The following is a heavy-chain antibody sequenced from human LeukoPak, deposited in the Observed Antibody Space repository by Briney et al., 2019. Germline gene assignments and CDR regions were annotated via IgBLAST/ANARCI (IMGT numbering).Heavy chain of an antibody. CDR2: IYRSGST. J-gene: IGHJ4*01. V-gene: IGHV4-38-2*02. CDR3: ARYCSSTSCYFY. Sequence: SETLSLTCTVSGYSISSSYYWGWIRQPPGKGLEWIGSIYRSGSTYYNPSLKSRVTISVDTSKNQFSLKLSSVTAADTAVYYCARYCSSTSCYFYWGQEPWSPSPQ. CDR1: GYSISSSYY. D-gene: IGHD2-2*01.